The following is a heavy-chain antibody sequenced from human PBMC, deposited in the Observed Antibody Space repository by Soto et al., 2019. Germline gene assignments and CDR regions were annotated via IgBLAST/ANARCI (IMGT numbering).Heavy chain of an antibody. CDR3: ARGCSSTSCYPEFDY. J-gene: IGHJ4*02. Sequence: EVQLVESGGGLVQPGGSLRLSCAASGFTVSSNYMSWVRQAPGKGLAWVSVIYSGGSTYYADSVKGRFTISRDNSNNTLYLQMNSLRAEDTAVYYCARGCSSTSCYPEFDYWGQGTLVTVSS. CDR2: IYSGGST. D-gene: IGHD2-2*01. CDR1: GFTVSSNY. V-gene: IGHV3-66*01.